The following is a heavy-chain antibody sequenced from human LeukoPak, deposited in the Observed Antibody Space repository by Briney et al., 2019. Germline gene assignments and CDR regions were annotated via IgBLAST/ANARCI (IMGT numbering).Heavy chain of an antibody. CDR2: ISNSGSN. J-gene: IGHJ6*03. D-gene: IGHD1-7*01. Sequence: SETLSLTRTVSGGSISSYYWSWIRQPAGKGLEWIGRISNSGSNNYNPSLKSRVTMSVDTSKNQVSLKLSAVTAADTAVYYCARDQYKYDGNYRYYQHMDVWGKGTTVTVSS. CDR1: GGSISSYY. V-gene: IGHV4-4*07. CDR3: ARDQYKYDGNYRYYQHMDV.